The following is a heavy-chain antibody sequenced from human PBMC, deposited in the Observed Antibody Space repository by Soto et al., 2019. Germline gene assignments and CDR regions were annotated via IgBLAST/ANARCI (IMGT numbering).Heavy chain of an antibody. Sequence: QVQLVQSGAEVKKPGSSVKVSCKASGGTFSSYTISWVRQAPGQGLEWMGRIIPILGIANYAQKFQGRVTITADKSTSTAYMELSSLRSEDTAVYYCARLRGYGGNAYGMDVWGQGTTVTVSS. CDR3: ARLRGYGGNAYGMDV. CDR1: GGTFSSYT. D-gene: IGHD4-17*01. J-gene: IGHJ6*02. V-gene: IGHV1-69*02. CDR2: IIPILGIA.